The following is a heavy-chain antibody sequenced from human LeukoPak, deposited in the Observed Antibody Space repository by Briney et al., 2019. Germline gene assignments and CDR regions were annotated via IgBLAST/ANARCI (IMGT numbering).Heavy chain of an antibody. Sequence: GGSLRLSCTASGFTFSGYSMNWIRQAPGKGLEWVSSFGTRSTSIYHAGSVKGRFAISRDNAKNSLYLQMDSLRAEDTAVYYCARDWNVWYFDYWGQGTLVTVSS. CDR1: GFTFSGYS. CDR2: FGTRSTSI. J-gene: IGHJ4*02. D-gene: IGHD1-1*01. V-gene: IGHV3-21*04. CDR3: ARDWNVWYFDY.